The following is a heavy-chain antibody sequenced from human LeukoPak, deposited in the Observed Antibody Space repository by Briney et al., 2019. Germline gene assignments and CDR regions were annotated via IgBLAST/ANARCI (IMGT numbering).Heavy chain of an antibody. V-gene: IGHV4-38-2*01. CDR3: SRLTNGNPGDY. CDR2: MYYTGIT. CDR1: GFTFSSYA. D-gene: IGHD2-8*01. J-gene: IGHJ4*02. Sequence: GSLRLSCAASGFTFSSYAMSWIRQAPGKGLEWIGSMYYTGITYYNPSLKSRVTISLDTSKNQFSLELNSVTAADTAVYYCSRLTNGNPGDYWGQGTLVTVSS.